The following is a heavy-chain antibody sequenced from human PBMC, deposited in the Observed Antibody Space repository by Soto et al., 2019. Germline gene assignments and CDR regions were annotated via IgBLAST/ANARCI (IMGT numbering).Heavy chain of an antibody. D-gene: IGHD6-6*01. V-gene: IGHV4-38-2*02. CDR1: GYSISSGYY. J-gene: IGHJ6*02. CDR3: ARELYSSASSYYYYYYGMDV. Sequence: PSETLSLTCAVSGYSISSGYYWGWIRQPPGKGLEWIGGINHSRSTNYNPSLNSRPSTSVDTSKNQSSLKLPSVTAAATAVHYFARELYSSASSYYYYYYGMDVWGQGTTVTVSS. CDR2: INHSRST.